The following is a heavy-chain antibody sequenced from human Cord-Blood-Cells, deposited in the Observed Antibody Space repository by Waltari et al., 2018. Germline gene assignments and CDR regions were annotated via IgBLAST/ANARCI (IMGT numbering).Heavy chain of an antibody. V-gene: IGHV4-59*08. CDR1: GGSISSYY. CDR3: ARLGEYSSGWYVVY. J-gene: IGHJ4*02. D-gene: IGHD6-19*01. Sequence: QVQLQESGPGLVKPSETLSLTCTVSGGSISSYYWSWIRQPPGKGLEWIGYIYYSGSTNYNPSLKSRVTISVDTSKNQFSLKLSSVTAADTAVYYCARLGEYSSGWYVVYWGQGTLVPSPQ. CDR2: IYYSGST.